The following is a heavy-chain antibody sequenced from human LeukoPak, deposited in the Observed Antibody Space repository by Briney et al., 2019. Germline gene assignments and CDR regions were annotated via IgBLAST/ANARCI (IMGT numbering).Heavy chain of an antibody. CDR2: ISGGGGDT. D-gene: IGHD6-13*01. V-gene: IGHV3-23*01. CDR3: AKDGESTSWYTDF. Sequence: GGSLRLSCAASGFTFGSYALTWVRQAPGKGLEWVSTISGGGGDTYYADSVKGRFTISGDNSKNTLYLQMNSLRADDTAIYYCAKDGESTSWYTDFWGQGTLVTVSS. CDR1: GFTFGSYA. J-gene: IGHJ4*02.